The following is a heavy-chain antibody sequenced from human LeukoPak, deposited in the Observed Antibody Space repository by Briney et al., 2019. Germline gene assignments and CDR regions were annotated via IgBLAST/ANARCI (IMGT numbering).Heavy chain of an antibody. V-gene: IGHV4-4*07. CDR1: GGSISSYY. CDR3: ARETAYSSGWTS. CDR2: IYTGGST. D-gene: IGHD6-19*01. Sequence: SETLSLTCTVSGGSISSYYWSWIRQPAGKGLEWIGRIYTGGSTNYNPSLKSRVTMSLHTSKNQFSLKLSSVTAADTAVYYCARETAYSSGWTSWGQGILVTVSS. J-gene: IGHJ5*02.